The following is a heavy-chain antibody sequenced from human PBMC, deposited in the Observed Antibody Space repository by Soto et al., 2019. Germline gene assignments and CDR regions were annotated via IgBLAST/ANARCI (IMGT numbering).Heavy chain of an antibody. CDR2: IIPIFGTA. D-gene: IGHD2-15*01. CDR1: GGTFSSYA. V-gene: IGHV1-69*01. CDR3: ARALEYCSGGSCYSGLDSYYYGMDV. Sequence: KVSCKASGGTFSSYAISWVRQAPGQGLEWMGGIIPIFGTANYAQKFQGRVTITADESTSTAYMELSSLRSEDTAVYYCARALEYCSGGSCYSGLDSYYYGMDVWGQGTTVTVSS. J-gene: IGHJ6*02.